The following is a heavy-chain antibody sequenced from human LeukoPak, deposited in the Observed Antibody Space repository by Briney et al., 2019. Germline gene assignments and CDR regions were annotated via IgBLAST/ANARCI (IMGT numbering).Heavy chain of an antibody. CDR2: VNSDGSST. J-gene: IGHJ5*02. CDR3: AKDIGARVTRGNWFDP. CDR1: GFTFSSYC. D-gene: IGHD5-12*01. Sequence: GGSLRLSCSASGFTFSSYCMNWVRQAPGKGLVWVSGVNSDGSSTGYADSVKGRFTISRDNAKNTQYLQMNSLRAEDTAVYYWAKDIGARVTRGNWFDPWGQGTLVTVSS. V-gene: IGHV3-74*01.